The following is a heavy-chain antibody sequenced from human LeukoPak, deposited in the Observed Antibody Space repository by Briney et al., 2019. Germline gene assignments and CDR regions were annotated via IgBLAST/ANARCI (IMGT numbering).Heavy chain of an antibody. CDR1: GYTLTGYY. CDR2: INPNSGGT. Sequence: ASVKVSCKASGYTLTGYYMHWVRQAPGQGLEWMGWINPNSGGTNYAQKFQGRVTMTRDTSISTAYMELSRLRSDDTAVYYCARFRSVYYDSSGLNWFDPWGQGTLVTVSS. CDR3: ARFRSVYYDSSGLNWFDP. D-gene: IGHD3-22*01. J-gene: IGHJ5*02. V-gene: IGHV1-2*02.